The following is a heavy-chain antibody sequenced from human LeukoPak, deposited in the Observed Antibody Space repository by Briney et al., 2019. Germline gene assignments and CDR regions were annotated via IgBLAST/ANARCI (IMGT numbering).Heavy chain of an antibody. J-gene: IGHJ4*02. CDR2: IHYIGNT. Sequence: SETPSLTCTVSGDSIGTSGYYWSWIRQHPGTGLEWIAYIHYIGNTYYNPSLESRVTISVNTYSNQFFLNVASVTAADTAVYYCARVRDDYFFDYWGQGTLVTVSS. D-gene: IGHD3-3*01. CDR3: ARVRDDYFFDY. CDR1: GDSIGTSGYY. V-gene: IGHV4-31*03.